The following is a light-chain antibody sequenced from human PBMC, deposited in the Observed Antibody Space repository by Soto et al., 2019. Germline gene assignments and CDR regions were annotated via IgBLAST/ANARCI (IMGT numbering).Light chain of an antibody. Sequence: SYELTQPPSVSVSPGQTASITCSGDKLGDKYARWYQQKPGQSTVLVIYQDSKRPSGIPERFSGSNSGNTATLTISGTQAMDEADYYCQAWDSSTAVFGGGTKLTVL. CDR1: KLGDKY. CDR3: QAWDSSTAV. J-gene: IGLJ2*01. V-gene: IGLV3-1*01. CDR2: QDS.